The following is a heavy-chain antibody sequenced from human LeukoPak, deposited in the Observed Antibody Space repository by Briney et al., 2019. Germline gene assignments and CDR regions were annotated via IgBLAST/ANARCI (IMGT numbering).Heavy chain of an antibody. J-gene: IGHJ4*02. V-gene: IGHV1-18*01. CDR3: ARDRSDSGDYILLDS. D-gene: IGHD4-17*01. CDR1: GYTLTSYG. Sequence: ASVRVSCKASGYTLTSYGISWVRQAPGHGLEWMGWISAYRGNTHYAQKLQGRVTMTTDTSTSTAYMELRSLRSDDTAVYYCARDRSDSGDYILLDSWGQGTLVIVSS. CDR2: ISAYRGNT.